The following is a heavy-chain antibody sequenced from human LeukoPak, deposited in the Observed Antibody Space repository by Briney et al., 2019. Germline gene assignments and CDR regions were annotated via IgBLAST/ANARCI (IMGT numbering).Heavy chain of an antibody. J-gene: IGHJ2*01. CDR1: GFSFSDYG. V-gene: IGHV3-33*06. CDR3: VKGFNWYFDL. CDR2: IWYDGSIK. Sequence: PGGSLRLSCASSGFSFSDYGVHWVRQAPGKGLEWVAVIWYDGSIKYYADSVKGRFTISRDNFRNTVYLQMHSLTADDTAVYYCVKGFNWYFDLWGRGTLVTVSS.